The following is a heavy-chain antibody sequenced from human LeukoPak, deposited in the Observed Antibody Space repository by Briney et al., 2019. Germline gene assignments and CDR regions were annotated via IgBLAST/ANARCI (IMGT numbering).Heavy chain of an antibody. CDR1: GFTFGKYW. CDR3: ARGRYFDRSGFSSRDAFDI. V-gene: IGHV3-7*01. Sequence: GGSLRLSCVASGFTFGKYWMSWVRQAPGKGLEWVANIKLDGSEKNYVDSVKGRFTISRDNTKNSLYLQMNSLRAEDTAVYYCARGRYFDRSGFSSRDAFDIWGQGTMVTVSS. J-gene: IGHJ3*02. CDR2: IKLDGSEK. D-gene: IGHD3-22*01.